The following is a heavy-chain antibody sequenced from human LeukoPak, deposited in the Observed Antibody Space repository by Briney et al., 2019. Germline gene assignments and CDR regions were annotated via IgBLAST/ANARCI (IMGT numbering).Heavy chain of an antibody. D-gene: IGHD3-9*01. CDR2: ISYDGSNK. V-gene: IGHV3-30*18. CDR3: AKESGDGYYDILTGYSNFDY. Sequence: GGSLRLSCVASGFTFSSYGMHWVRQAPGKGLEWVAVISYDGSNKYYADSVKGRFTISRDNSKNTLYLQMNSLRAEDTAVYYCAKESGDGYYDILTGYSNFDYWGQGTLVTVSS. J-gene: IGHJ4*02. CDR1: GFTFSSYG.